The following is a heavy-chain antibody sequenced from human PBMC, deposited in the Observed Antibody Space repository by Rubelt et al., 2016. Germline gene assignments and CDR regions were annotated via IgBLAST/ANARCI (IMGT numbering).Heavy chain of an antibody. V-gene: IGHV4-59*08. CDR3: ARSNYFDY. CDR1: GGSISRYY. CDR2: IYYSGRT. Sequence: QVQLQESGPGLVKPSETLSLTCTVSGGSISRYYWSWIRQPPGNRLEWIGFIYYSGRTNYNPSLKSRVTISVDTSKNQFSLKLSSVTAADTAVYYCARSNYFDYWGQGTLVTVSS. J-gene: IGHJ4*02.